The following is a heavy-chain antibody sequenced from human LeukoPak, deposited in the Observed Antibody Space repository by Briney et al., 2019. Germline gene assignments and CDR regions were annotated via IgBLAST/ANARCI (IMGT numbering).Heavy chain of an antibody. Sequence: GGSLRLSCAASGFTFSSYSMNWVRQAPGKGPEWVSSISSSSSYIYYADSVKGRFTTSRDNAKNSLYLQMNSLRAEDTAVYYCASDYYDILTGYADFDYWGQGTLVTVSS. D-gene: IGHD3-9*01. J-gene: IGHJ4*02. CDR1: GFTFSSYS. CDR2: ISSSSSYI. CDR3: ASDYYDILTGYADFDY. V-gene: IGHV3-21*01.